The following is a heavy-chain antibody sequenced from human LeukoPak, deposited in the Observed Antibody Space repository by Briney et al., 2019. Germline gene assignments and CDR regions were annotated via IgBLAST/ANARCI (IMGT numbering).Heavy chain of an antibody. CDR1: GFPFSGSG. Sequence: GGSLRLSCAASGFPFSGSGMHWVRQAPGKGLEWVAVISYDGSNKYYADSVKGRFTISRGNSKNTLYLQMNSLRAEDTAVYYCARGRVDSSGYYFDYWGQGTLVTVSS. CDR3: ARGRVDSSGYYFDY. J-gene: IGHJ4*02. D-gene: IGHD6-25*01. CDR2: ISYDGSNK. V-gene: IGHV3-30*19.